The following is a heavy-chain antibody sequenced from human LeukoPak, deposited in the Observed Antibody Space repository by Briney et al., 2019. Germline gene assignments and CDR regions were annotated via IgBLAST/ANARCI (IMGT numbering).Heavy chain of an antibody. D-gene: IGHD2-21*02. CDR1: GGSFSDYY. CDR3: ARRYSGGGCYNY. Sequence: PSETLSLTCAVYGGSFSDYYWTWIRQPPGKGLEWIGEINHSGSTNHNPSLKSRVTISVDTSKNQFSLKLRSATAADTAVYYCARRYSGGGCYNYWGQGTLITVSS. J-gene: IGHJ4*02. V-gene: IGHV4-34*01. CDR2: INHSGST.